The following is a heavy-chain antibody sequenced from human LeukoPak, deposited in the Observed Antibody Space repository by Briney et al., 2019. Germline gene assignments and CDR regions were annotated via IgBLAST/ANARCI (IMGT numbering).Heavy chain of an antibody. CDR2: IYYSGST. J-gene: IGHJ4*02. D-gene: IGHD3-22*01. V-gene: IGHV4-59*12. CDR1: GGSISSYY. Sequence: SETLSLTCTVSGGSISSYYWSWIRQPPGKGLEWIGYIYYSGSTNYNPSLKSRVTMSVDTSKNQFSLKLTSVTAADTAVYYCAREAGSYDSSGYYSLYYSFDYWGQRTLVTVSS. CDR3: AREAGSYDSSGYYSLYYSFDY.